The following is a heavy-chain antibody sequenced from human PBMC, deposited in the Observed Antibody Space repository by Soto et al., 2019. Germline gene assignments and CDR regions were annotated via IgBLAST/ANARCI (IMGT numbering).Heavy chain of an antibody. CDR2: IWPDGSNK. Sequence: QVQLVESGGGVVQPGRSLRLSCAASGFIFSTYGIHWVSQAPGKGLEWVAVIWPDGSNKYYADSVKGRFTISRDNSRNILWLQMNSLRAEDTAIYSCVRAVGPYDYWGQGTLVTVSS. D-gene: IGHD1-26*01. J-gene: IGHJ4*02. CDR1: GFIFSTYG. CDR3: VRAVGPYDY. V-gene: IGHV3-33*01.